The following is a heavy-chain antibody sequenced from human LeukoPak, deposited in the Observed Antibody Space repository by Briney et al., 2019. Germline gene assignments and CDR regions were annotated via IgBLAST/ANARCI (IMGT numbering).Heavy chain of an antibody. J-gene: IGHJ6*02. CDR3: AKHLYYYGSGSSPPWNYYYYGMDV. D-gene: IGHD3-10*01. CDR2: ISGSGGST. Sequence: GGSLRLSCAASGFTFSSYAMSWVRQAPGKGLEWVSAISGSGGSTYYADSVKGRFTISRDNSKNTLYLQMNSLRAEDTAVYYCAKHLYYYGSGSSPPWNYYYYGMDVWGQGTTVTVCS. V-gene: IGHV3-23*01. CDR1: GFTFSSYA.